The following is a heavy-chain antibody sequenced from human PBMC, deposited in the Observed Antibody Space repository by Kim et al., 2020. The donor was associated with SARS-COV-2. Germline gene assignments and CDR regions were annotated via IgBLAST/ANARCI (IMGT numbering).Heavy chain of an antibody. J-gene: IGHJ5*02. D-gene: IGHD2-2*02. CDR2: ILYSGSS. CDR3: ARLRYPNWFDP. Sequence: SETLSLTCTVSGGSISSVGYYWSWIRQHPGKGLEWIAYILYSGSSYYNPSLQSRVTISVDTSKNLFSLKLSSVTAADTAVYSCARLRYPNWFDPWGQGTLVTVSS. CDR1: GGSISSVGYY. V-gene: IGHV4-31*03.